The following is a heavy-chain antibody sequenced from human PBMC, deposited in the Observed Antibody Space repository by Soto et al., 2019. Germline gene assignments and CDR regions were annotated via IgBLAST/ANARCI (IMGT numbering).Heavy chain of an antibody. CDR2: ISSSGGTI. CDR1: GFTFSDFY. J-gene: IGHJ4*02. CDR3: ARSGYSGYGLVDF. Sequence: GGSLRLSXAASGFTFSDFYMSWIRQAPGKGLEWISYISSSGGTIYYADSVKGRFTISRDNAKNSLYLQMNSLRAEDTAVYYCARSGYSGYGLVDFWGQGTLVTVSS. D-gene: IGHD5-12*01. V-gene: IGHV3-11*01.